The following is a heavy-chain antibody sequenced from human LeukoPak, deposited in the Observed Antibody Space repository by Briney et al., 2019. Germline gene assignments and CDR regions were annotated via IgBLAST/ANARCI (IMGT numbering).Heavy chain of an antibody. V-gene: IGHV3-53*01. D-gene: IGHD3/OR15-3a*01. Sequence: GGSLRLSCAASGFTVSSNYMSWVRQAPGKGLEWVSVIYSGGSTYYADSVKGRFTISRDNSKNTLYLQMISLRAEDTAVYYCARVFGLGLVDYWGQGTLVTVSS. CDR3: ARVFGLGLVDY. J-gene: IGHJ4*02. CDR2: IYSGGST. CDR1: GFTVSSNY.